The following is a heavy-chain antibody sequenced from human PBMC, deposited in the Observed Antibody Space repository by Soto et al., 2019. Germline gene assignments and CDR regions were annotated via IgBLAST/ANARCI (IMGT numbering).Heavy chain of an antibody. CDR2: VYYSGTT. D-gene: IGHD4-17*01. CDR3: ARTTAVPNSLRSRYFFDY. CDR1: GGSVSDKTYY. J-gene: IGHJ4*02. Sequence: SATLSLTCSVSGGSVSDKTYYWSWIRQPPGKRLEWIGYVYYSGTTNYNPSLKSRVTISVDLSKNQFSLRLSSVPTADTALYYCARTTAVPNSLRSRYFFDYWGQGTLVTVSS. V-gene: IGHV4-61*01.